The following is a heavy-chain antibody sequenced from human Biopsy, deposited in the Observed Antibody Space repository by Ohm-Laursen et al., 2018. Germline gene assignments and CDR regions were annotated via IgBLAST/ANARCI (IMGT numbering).Heavy chain of an antibody. D-gene: IGHD1-26*01. V-gene: IGHV1-69*10. J-gene: IGHJ5*02. CDR3: ARGEGSSWFDP. CDR1: GATFSNYA. Sequence: AASVKVSCKASGATFSNYAINWLRQAPGQGLEWTGGIIPIPNVATYAQKFQGRITITADESTSTAYMELNSLTSDDTAVYFCARGEGSSWFDPWGHGTLVTVSS. CDR2: IIPIPNVA.